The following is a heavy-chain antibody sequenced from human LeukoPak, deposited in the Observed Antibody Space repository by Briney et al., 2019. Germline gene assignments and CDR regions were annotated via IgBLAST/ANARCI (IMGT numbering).Heavy chain of an antibody. Sequence: TPSETLPLTCAVYGGSFSGYYWSWIRQPPGKGLEWIGEINHSGSTNYNPSLKSRVTISVDTSKNQFSLKLSSVTAADTAVYYCARGEGDYWGQGTLVTVSS. CDR1: GGSFSGYY. J-gene: IGHJ4*02. V-gene: IGHV4-34*01. CDR3: ARGEGDY. CDR2: INHSGST.